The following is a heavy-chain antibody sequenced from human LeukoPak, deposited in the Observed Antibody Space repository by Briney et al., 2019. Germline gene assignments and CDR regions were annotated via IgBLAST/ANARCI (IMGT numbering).Heavy chain of an antibody. CDR2: INQDGSEN. CDR1: GITFGSYW. Sequence: GGSLRLSCAASGITFGSYWMSWVRQAPGKGLEWVANINQDGSENYYVDSVEGRFTISRDNAKNSLYLQMSSVRAEDAAVYYCATDPRPDSGNFLGFDYWGQGTLVTVSS. D-gene: IGHD4-23*01. J-gene: IGHJ4*02. CDR3: ATDPRPDSGNFLGFDY. V-gene: IGHV3-7*01.